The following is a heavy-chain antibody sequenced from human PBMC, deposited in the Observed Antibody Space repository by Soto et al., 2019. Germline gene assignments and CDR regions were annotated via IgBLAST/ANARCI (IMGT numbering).Heavy chain of an antibody. J-gene: IGHJ6*02. CDR3: ATDIYNFNYSNYYYYCMDF. D-gene: IGHD1-7*01. CDR1: GYTFTGYY. Sequence: ASVKVSCKAAGYTFTGYYMHWVRQAPGQGLEWMGWINPNSGGTNYAQKFQGWVTMTRDTSISTAYMELSRLRSDDTAVYYCATDIYNFNYSNYYYYCMDFWGQGTTVTVSS. V-gene: IGHV1-2*04. CDR2: INPNSGGT.